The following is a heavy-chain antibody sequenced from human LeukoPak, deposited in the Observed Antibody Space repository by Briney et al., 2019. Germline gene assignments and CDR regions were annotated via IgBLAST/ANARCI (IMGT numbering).Heavy chain of an antibody. J-gene: IGHJ4*02. CDR1: GGTFSSYA. D-gene: IGHD2-2*02. Sequence: SVKVSCKASGGTFSSYAISWERQAPGQGLEWMGGIIPIFGTANYAQKFQGRVTITADESTSTAYMELSSLRSEDTAVYYCARAEGYCSSTSCYSLDYWGQGTLVTVSS. CDR2: IIPIFGTA. V-gene: IGHV1-69*13. CDR3: ARAEGYCSSTSCYSLDY.